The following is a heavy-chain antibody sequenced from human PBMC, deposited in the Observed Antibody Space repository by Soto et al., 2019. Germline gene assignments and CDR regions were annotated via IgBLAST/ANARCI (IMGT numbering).Heavy chain of an antibody. V-gene: IGHV4-28*01. CDR1: GYSISSSNW. CDR3: ARREIEGPIDC. D-gene: IGHD1-26*01. CDR2: IYSSGTT. Sequence: QVQLQESGPGLVKPSDTLSLTCAVSGYSISSSNWWGWIRQPPGKGLEWIGYIYSSGTTYYNPSLKSRVTLSVDTAKSQVSLILRSVTAVDTAVYSCARREIEGPIDCWGQGSLVTVSS. J-gene: IGHJ4*02.